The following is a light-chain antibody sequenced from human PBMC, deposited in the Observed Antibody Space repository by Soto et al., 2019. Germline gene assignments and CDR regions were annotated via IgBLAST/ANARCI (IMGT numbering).Light chain of an antibody. J-gene: IGLJ3*02. V-gene: IGLV2-14*01. Sequence: QSALTQPDSVSGSPGQSITISCTGSSTDVGYYNYVAWYQHHPGKAPKLMIYEVSNRPSGVSNRFSGSKSGNTASLAISGLQAEDEADYYCSSYTTSSTQVFGGGTKLTVL. CDR2: EVS. CDR3: SSYTTSSTQV. CDR1: STDVGYYNY.